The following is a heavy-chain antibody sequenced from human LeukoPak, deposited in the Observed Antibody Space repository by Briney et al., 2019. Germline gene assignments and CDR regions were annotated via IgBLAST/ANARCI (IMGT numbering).Heavy chain of an antibody. J-gene: IGHJ6*03. V-gene: IGHV1-18*01. CDR3: ARSAAASTPTTDMDV. D-gene: IGHD6-13*01. CDR1: GYTFTSYG. CDR2: ISAYNGDT. Sequence: ASVKVSCKPSGYTFTSYGINWVRQAPGQGLEWMGWISAYNGDTNYVQKLQGRVTLTTDTSTSTAYMELRSLRSDDTGVYYCARSAAASTPTTDMDVWGKGTTVTISS.